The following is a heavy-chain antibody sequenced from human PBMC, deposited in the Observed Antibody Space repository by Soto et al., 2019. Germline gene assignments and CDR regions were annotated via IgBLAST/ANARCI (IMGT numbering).Heavy chain of an antibody. CDR3: ARSWIQLEGDY. J-gene: IGHJ4*02. Sequence: QVQLVESGGGVVQPGRSLRLSCAASGFTFSSYAMHWVRQAPGKGLEWVAVISYNGSNKYYADSVKGRFTISRDNSKNTLYLQMNSLRAEDTAVYYSARSWIQLEGDYWGQGTLVTVSS. CDR2: ISYNGSNK. V-gene: IGHV3-30-3*01. D-gene: IGHD5-18*01. CDR1: GFTFSSYA.